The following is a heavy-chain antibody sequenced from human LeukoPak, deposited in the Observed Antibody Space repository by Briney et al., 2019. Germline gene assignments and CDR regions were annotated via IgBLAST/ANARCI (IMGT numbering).Heavy chain of an antibody. CDR1: GGSISSGGYY. Sequence: SETLSLACTVSGGSISSGGYYWSWLRQHPGKGLEWIGYIYYSGSTYYNPALKSRVTISVDTSKNQFSLKLSSVTAADTAVYYCARVGLRFLENAIDYWGQGTLVTVSS. CDR3: ARVGLRFLENAIDY. CDR2: IYYSGST. J-gene: IGHJ4*02. D-gene: IGHD3-3*01. V-gene: IGHV4-31*03.